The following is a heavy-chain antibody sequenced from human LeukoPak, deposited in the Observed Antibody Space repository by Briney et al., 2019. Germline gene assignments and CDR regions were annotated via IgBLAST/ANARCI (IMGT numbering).Heavy chain of an antibody. CDR3: ARGQHYYDSSAYYY. CDR2: INSDGSTT. D-gene: IGHD3-22*01. J-gene: IGHJ4*02. CDR1: GFTFISYW. Sequence: GGSLRLSCAASGFTFISYWMHWARQAPGEGLVWVSRINSDGSTTSYAASVKGRFTISRDTAKNTLYLQMNSLRDEDTAVYYCARGQHYYDSSAYYYWGQGTLVTVSS. V-gene: IGHV3-74*01.